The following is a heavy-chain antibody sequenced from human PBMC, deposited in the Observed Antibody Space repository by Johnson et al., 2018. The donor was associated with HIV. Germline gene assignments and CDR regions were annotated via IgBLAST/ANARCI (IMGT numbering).Heavy chain of an antibody. V-gene: IGHV3-20*04. CDR1: GFTFDYYG. J-gene: IGHJ3*02. Sequence: MQLVESGGGVVQPGRSLRLSCAASGFTFDYYGMSWVRQAPGKGLEWVSGINWNGGSTGYADSVKGRFTISRDNSKNTLYLQMNSLRAEDTAVYYCAKERGYSYGRGAFDIWGQGTMVTVSS. CDR2: INWNGGST. D-gene: IGHD5-18*01. CDR3: AKERGYSYGRGAFDI.